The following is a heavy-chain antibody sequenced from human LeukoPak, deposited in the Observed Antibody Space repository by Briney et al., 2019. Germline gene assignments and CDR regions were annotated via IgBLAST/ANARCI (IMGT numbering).Heavy chain of an antibody. J-gene: IGHJ4*02. CDR3: AKPHGGGYCSSTSCRSLDY. D-gene: IGHD2-2*01. CDR1: GFTFSSYG. V-gene: IGHV3-33*06. Sequence: PGGSLRLSCAASGFTFSSYGMHWVRQAPGKGLEWVAVIWYDGSNKYYADSVKGRFTISRDNSKNTLYLQMNSLRAEDTAVYYCAKPHGGGYCSSTSCRSLDYWSQGTLVTVSS. CDR2: IWYDGSNK.